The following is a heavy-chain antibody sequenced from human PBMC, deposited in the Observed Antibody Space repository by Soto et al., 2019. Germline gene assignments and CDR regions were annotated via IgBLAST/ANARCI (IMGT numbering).Heavy chain of an antibody. CDR2: TRNKANSYTT. D-gene: IGHD6-19*01. Sequence: PGGSLRLSCAASGFTFSDHYMDWVRQAPGKGLEWVGRTRNKANSYTTEYAASVKGRFTISRDDSLYLQMNSLKTEDTGVYYCVRVGSGSNYDYWGQGTLVTVSS. CDR1: GFTFSDHY. J-gene: IGHJ4*02. V-gene: IGHV3-72*01. CDR3: VRVGSGSNYDY.